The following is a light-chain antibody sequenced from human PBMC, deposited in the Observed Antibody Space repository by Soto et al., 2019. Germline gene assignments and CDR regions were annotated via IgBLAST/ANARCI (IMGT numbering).Light chain of an antibody. CDR3: QQYNSYSPWT. Sequence: DIQMTQSPSTLSASVGDRVTITCRASERISSWLAWYQQKPGKAPKLLIYNASRLESGVPSRFRGSGSGTEFTLTISSLQPDDLATYYCQQYNSYSPWTFGQGTKVEIK. V-gene: IGKV1-5*03. CDR1: ERISSW. CDR2: NAS. J-gene: IGKJ1*01.